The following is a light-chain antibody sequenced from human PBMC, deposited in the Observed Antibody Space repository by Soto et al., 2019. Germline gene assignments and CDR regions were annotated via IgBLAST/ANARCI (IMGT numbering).Light chain of an antibody. V-gene: IGKV1-6*01. CDR2: AAS. J-gene: IGKJ1*01. CDR3: LQEYGDSWT. CDR1: RDVGSD. Sequence: MPQSPSSVSASVGEKIIITCRASRDVGSDVSWYQQKPGQAPKLLIYAASNLYTGVPSRFRGSRSGTEFTLTISSLQPEDCASDYCLQEYGDSWTFGQGTKVDIK.